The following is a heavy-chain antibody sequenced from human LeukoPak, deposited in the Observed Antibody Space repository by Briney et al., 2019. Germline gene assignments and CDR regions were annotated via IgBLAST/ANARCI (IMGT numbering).Heavy chain of an antibody. CDR3: ARDFRYVHKGYFDY. Sequence: GGSLRLSCAASGFTFSSYGMHWVRQAPGKGLEWVAVIWYDGSNKYYADSVKGRFTISRDNSKNTLYLQMNSLRAEDTAVYYCARDFRYVHKGYFDYWGQGTLVTVSS. J-gene: IGHJ4*02. CDR1: GFTFSSYG. V-gene: IGHV3-33*01. CDR2: IWYDGSNK. D-gene: IGHD3-10*02.